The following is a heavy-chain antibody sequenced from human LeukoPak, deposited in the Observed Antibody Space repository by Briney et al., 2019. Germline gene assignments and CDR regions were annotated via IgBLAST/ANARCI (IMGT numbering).Heavy chain of an antibody. V-gene: IGHV3-13*01. CDR3: ARSHDSSGLFDY. CDR1: GFTFSSYD. D-gene: IGHD3-22*01. Sequence: GGSLRLSCAAFGFTFSSYDMHWVRQATGKGLEWVSAIDTAGDTYYPGSVKGRFTISRENAKNSLYLQMNSLRAGATAVYYCARSHDSSGLFDYWGQGTLVTVSS. J-gene: IGHJ4*02. CDR2: IDTAGDT.